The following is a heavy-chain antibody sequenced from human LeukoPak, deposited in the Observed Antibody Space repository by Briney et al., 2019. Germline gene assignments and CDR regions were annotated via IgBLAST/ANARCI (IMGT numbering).Heavy chain of an antibody. CDR2: IFSSGTT. V-gene: IGHV4-30-4*07. Sequence: PSETLSLTCAVSGDSINSGGNSWGWIRQPPGNGLEWMGYIFSSGTTYYKASLKSRVTISLDTSRNFFSLKLRSVTAADTALYYCARGSYDSSGAAFDVWGQGTMVSVSS. J-gene: IGHJ3*01. CDR3: ARGSYDSSGAAFDV. CDR1: GDSINSGGNS. D-gene: IGHD3-22*01.